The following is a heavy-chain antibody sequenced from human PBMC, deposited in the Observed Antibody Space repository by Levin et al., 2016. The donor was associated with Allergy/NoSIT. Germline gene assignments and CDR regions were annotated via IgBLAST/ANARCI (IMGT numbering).Heavy chain of an antibody. CDR3: AKDRYGLGYCSSTSCYFDS. J-gene: IGHJ4*02. V-gene: IGHV6-1*01. CDR1: GDSVSGNNGA. CDR2: TYYNSKWYN. Sequence: SQTLSLTCAISGDSVSGNNGAWNWIRQSPSRGLEWLGRTYYNSKWYNDYAVSVKSRITINPDTSKNQFSLQLNSVTPEDTAVYYCAKDRYGLGYCSSTSCYFDSWGLGTLVTVSS. D-gene: IGHD2-2*01.